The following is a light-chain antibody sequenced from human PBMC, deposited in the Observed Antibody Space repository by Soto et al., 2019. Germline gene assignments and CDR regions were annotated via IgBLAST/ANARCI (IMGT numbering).Light chain of an antibody. J-gene: IGKJ1*01. Sequence: DIVMAQSPATLSVSPGERASLSCRASQRVNTDLAWYEQKPGQAPRLLIYAASTTATGFPARFSGSGSGTEFTLTISGLQSEDFAVYYCQQYNNWPRTFGQGTKVDIK. CDR3: QQYNNWPRT. V-gene: IGKV3-15*01. CDR1: QRVNTD. CDR2: AAS.